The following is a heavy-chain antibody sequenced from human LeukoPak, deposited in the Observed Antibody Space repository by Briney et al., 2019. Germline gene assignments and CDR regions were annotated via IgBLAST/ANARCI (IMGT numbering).Heavy chain of an antibody. CDR3: ARERGVIAAGTTTIPPPYYYYYYMDV. J-gene: IGHJ6*03. CDR1: GYTFTGYY. CDR2: INPNSGGT. V-gene: IGHV1-2*02. D-gene: IGHD6-13*01. Sequence: ASVKVSCKASGYTFTGYYMHWVRQAPGQGLEWMGWINPNSGGTNYAQKFQGRVTMTRDTSISTAYMELSRLRSDDTAVYYCARERGVIAAGTTTIPPPYYYYYYMDVWGKGTTVTVSS.